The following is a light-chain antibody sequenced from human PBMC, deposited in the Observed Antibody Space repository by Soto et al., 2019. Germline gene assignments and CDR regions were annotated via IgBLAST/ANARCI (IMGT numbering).Light chain of an antibody. CDR2: DVS. J-gene: IGLJ1*01. CDR1: SSDVGAYNY. V-gene: IGLV2-11*01. CDR3: CSFAGSYTFYV. Sequence: QSALTQPRPVSGSPGQSVTISCTGTSSDVGAYNYVSWYQQHPGKAPKLMIYDVSKRPSGVPDRFSGSKSGNTASLTISGLQAEDEADYYCCSFAGSYTFYVFGTGTNVTVL.